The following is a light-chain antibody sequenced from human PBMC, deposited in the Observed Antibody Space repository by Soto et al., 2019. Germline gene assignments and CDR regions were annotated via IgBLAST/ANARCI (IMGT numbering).Light chain of an antibody. J-gene: IGKJ1*01. CDR2: AAS. CDR1: QSIGNY. V-gene: IGKV1-39*01. CDR3: QQSHTFPRT. Sequence: DIQMTQSPSSLSVSVGDRVTITCRASQSIGNYLSWYQQTPGKAPKLLIHAASNLQSGVPSRFSGSGSGTDFTLTISILQPEDFATYYCQQSHTFPRTFGQGTKVEI.